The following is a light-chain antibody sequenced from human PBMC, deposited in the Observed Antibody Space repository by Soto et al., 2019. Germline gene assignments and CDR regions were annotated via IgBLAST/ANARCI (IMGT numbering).Light chain of an antibody. V-gene: IGLV2-8*01. J-gene: IGLJ2*01. Sequence: QSALTQPPSASGSPGQSVTISCTGTYSDVGGSNYVSWYQQHPGKAPKLVIYEVIQRPSGVPDRFSGSRSGNTASLTVSRLQAEDEADYYCSSNVVGTNLKIFGGGTTVTVL. CDR2: EVI. CDR1: YSDVGGSNY. CDR3: SSNVVGTNLKI.